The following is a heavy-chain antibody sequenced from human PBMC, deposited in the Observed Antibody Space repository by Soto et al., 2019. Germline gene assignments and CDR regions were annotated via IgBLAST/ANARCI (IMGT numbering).Heavy chain of an antibody. CDR2: ISYDGSNK. CDR3: AKEQEWELLLGGLDD. V-gene: IGHV3-30*18. Sequence: GGSLRLSCAASGFTFSSYGMHWVRQAPGKGLEWVAVISYDGSNKYYADSVKGRFTISRDNSKNTLYLQMNILTAEDTAVYYCAKEQEWELLLGGLDDWCQGTTLTVSS. J-gene: IGHJ6*02. D-gene: IGHD1-26*01. CDR1: GFTFSSYG.